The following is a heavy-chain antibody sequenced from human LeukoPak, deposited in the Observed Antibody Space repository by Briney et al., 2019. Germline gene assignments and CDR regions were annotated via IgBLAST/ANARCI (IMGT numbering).Heavy chain of an antibody. Sequence: GSLRLSCAASGFTFSSYSMNWVRQAPGKGLEWVSYISSSSSTIYYADSVKGRFTISRDNAKNSLYLQMNSLRAEDTAVYYCARDPDSSGYETYYYYGMDVWGQGTTVTVSS. V-gene: IGHV3-48*04. CDR2: ISSSSSTI. D-gene: IGHD3-22*01. CDR3: ARDPDSSGYETYYYYGMDV. J-gene: IGHJ6*02. CDR1: GFTFSSYS.